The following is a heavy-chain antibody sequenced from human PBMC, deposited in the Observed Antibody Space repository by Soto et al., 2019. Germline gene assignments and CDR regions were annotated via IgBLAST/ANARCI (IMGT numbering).Heavy chain of an antibody. CDR2: TYYRSKWYY. CDR3: ATGMLLRGHYYVDV. D-gene: IGHD3-10*01. J-gene: IGHJ6*03. CDR1: GDSVTGNTAG. V-gene: IGHV6-1*01. Sequence: SQTLSLTCVISGDSVTGNTAGWNWIRQSPSRGLEWLGRTYYRSKWYYDYAGSVKGRMTINPDTSRNQFSLQLNSVSPEDTAVYYCATGMLLRGHYYVDVGGKGTRVTVAS.